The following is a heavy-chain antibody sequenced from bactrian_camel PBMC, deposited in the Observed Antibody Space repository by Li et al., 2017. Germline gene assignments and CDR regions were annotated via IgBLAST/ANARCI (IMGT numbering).Heavy chain of an antibody. CDR2: IESDGST. Sequence: HVQLVESGGASVQAGGSLRLSCVASGDTIGRYCMGWFRQIPGKEREGVAGIESDGSTSYPDSAKGRFTISRDSATNTLVLLMNSLTPEDTAMYYCAADRNREWILLHPSHYGQGTQVTVS. D-gene: IGHD3*01. J-gene: IGHJ4*01. CDR1: GDTIGRYC. V-gene: IGHV3S55*01.